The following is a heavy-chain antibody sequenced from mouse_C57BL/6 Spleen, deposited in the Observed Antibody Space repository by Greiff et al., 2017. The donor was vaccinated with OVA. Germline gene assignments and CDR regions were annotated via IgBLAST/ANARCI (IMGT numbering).Heavy chain of an antibody. V-gene: IGHV7-3*01. J-gene: IGHJ1*03. CDR1: GFTFTDYY. Sequence: EVQGVESGGGLVQPGGSLSLSCAASGFTFTDYYMSWVRQPPGKALEWLGFIRNKANGYTTEYSASVKGRFTIYRDNSQSILYLQMNALRAEDSATYYCARPYYSNYDWYCDVWGTGTTVTVSS. CDR2: IRNKANGYTT. D-gene: IGHD2-5*01. CDR3: ARPYYSNYDWYCDV.